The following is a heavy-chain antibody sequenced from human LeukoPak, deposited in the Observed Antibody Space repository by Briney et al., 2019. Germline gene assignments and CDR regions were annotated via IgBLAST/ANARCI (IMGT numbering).Heavy chain of an antibody. CDR1: GGSISSSTYY. CDR3: ARVSGYSSSWKLFYYYYGMDV. D-gene: IGHD6-13*01. CDR2: ISYSGNT. V-gene: IGHV4-39*01. J-gene: IGHJ6*02. Sequence: PSETLSLTCTVSGGSISSSTYYWGWIRQPPGKGLEWIGSISYSGNTYHNPSLRSRVSISVDTSKNQFSLKLSSVTAADTAVYYCARVSGYSSSWKLFYYYYGMDVWGQGTTVTVSS.